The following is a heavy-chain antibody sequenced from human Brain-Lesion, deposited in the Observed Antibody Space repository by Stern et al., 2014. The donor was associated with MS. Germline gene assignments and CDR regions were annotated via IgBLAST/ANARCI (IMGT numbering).Heavy chain of an antibody. J-gene: IGHJ5*02. CDR1: GGSISSSGYY. CDR3: ATTRWDLFTWNWFDP. Sequence: VQLVESGPGLVKPSQTLSLTCTVSGGSISSSGYYWSWIRQPADKGLEWIGRIHDSGSIYYNPPLKSRVTISMDTAKNQFSLKLPSVTAADTAVYYCATTRWDLFTWNWFDPWGQGTLVTVSS. CDR2: IHDSGSI. V-gene: IGHV4-61*02. D-gene: IGHD1-26*01.